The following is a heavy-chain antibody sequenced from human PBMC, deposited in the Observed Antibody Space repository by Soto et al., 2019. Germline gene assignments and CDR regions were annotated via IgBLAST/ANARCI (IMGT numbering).Heavy chain of an antibody. J-gene: IGHJ4*02. V-gene: IGHV3-30*18. CDR1: GFDFTYYA. Sequence: QVQLVESGGGAVQPGESLRLSCVASGFDFTYYAMHWVRQAPGKGLESVAVMSSDGSKIHHTDSVKGRFTSSRDNYKNTLYLQMNSLRKEDTAVYFCANDEGVGGTLGLFDSWGQGTLVSVSS. CDR3: ANDEGVGGTLGLFDS. D-gene: IGHD1-26*01. CDR2: MSSDGSKI.